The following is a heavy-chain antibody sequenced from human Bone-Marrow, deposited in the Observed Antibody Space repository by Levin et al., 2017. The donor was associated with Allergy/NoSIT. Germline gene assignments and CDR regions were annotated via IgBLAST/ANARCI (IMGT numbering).Heavy chain of an antibody. CDR3: ARDETFNSWHTGWFDP. CDR1: GDSINNTNHY. V-gene: IGHV4-61*02. J-gene: IGHJ5*02. Sequence: SQTLSLTCTVSGDSINNTNHYWSWIRQPAGKGLEWIGRMFAGGAATYNRSRRSRVTISIDTPKNQFSLKLTSVTAADTAVYYCARDETFNSWHTGWFDPWGQGTLVTVSS. CDR2: MFAGGAA. D-gene: IGHD6-13*01.